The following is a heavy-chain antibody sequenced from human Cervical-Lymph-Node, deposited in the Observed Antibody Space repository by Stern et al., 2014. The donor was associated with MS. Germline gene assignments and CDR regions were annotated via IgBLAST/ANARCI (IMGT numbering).Heavy chain of an antibody. V-gene: IGHV1-58*01. Sequence: QLVQSGPEVKKPWTSVKVSCKASGFTFTSSAVQWVRQARGPRLEWIGWIVVGSGNTNYAQKFQERVTITRDMSTSTAYMELSSLRSEDTAVYYCAAEPMYYSDSVGAFDIWGQGTMVTVSS. CDR1: GFTFTSSA. J-gene: IGHJ3*02. CDR3: AAEPMYYSDSVGAFDI. D-gene: IGHD3-22*01. CDR2: IVVGSGNT.